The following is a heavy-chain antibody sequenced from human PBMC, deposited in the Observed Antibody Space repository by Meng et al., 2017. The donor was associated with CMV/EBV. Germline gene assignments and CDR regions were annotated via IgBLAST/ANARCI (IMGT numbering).Heavy chain of an antibody. CDR2: IYHSGST. Sequence: SSSNWWSWVRQPPGKGLEWIGEIYHSGSTNYNPSLKSRVTISVDKSKNQFSLKLSSVTAADTAVYYCARGKDCSSTSCYLKGYNWFDPWGQGTLVPSPQ. D-gene: IGHD2-2*01. V-gene: IGHV4-4*02. CDR1: SSSNW. CDR3: ARGKDCSSTSCYLKGYNWFDP. J-gene: IGHJ5*02.